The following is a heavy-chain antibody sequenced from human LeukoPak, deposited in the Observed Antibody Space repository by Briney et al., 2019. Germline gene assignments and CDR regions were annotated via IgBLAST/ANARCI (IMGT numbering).Heavy chain of an antibody. D-gene: IGHD3-22*01. CDR2: INTNTGNP. V-gene: IGHV7-4-1*04. CDR3: ARGILNERRSYDSSGYYLDY. J-gene: IGHJ4*02. CDR1: GYTFTSYA. Sequence: ASVKVSCKASGYTFTSYAMNWVRQAPGQGLEWMGWINTNTGNPTYAQGFTGRFVFSLDTSVSMAYLQISSLKAEDTAVYYCARGILNERRSYDSSGYYLDYWGQGTLVTVSS.